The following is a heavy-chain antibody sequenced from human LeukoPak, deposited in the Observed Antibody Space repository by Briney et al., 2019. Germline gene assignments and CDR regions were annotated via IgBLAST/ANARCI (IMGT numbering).Heavy chain of an antibody. J-gene: IGHJ4*02. D-gene: IGHD6-19*01. CDR2: IYYSGST. V-gene: IGHV4-39*01. CDR3: ARQVVAVAGTGYFDY. Sequence: SETLSLTCTVSGGXIRSSSYYWGWIRQPPGKGLEWIGSIYYSGSTYYNASLKSRGTISVDTSKNQSSLKLNSVTAADTAVYFCARQVVAVAGTGYFDYWGQGTLVTVSS. CDR1: GGXIRSSSYY.